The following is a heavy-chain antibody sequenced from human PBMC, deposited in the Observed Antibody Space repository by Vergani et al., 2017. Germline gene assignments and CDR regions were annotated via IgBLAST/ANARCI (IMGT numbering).Heavy chain of an antibody. CDR3: ANQYFVSGNYLFDY. CDR2: ISWNSGSI. J-gene: IGHJ4*02. CDR1: GFTFDDYA. D-gene: IGHD3-10*01. V-gene: IGHV3-9*01. Sequence: EVQLVESGGGLVQPGRSLRLSCAASGFTFDDYAMHWVRQAPGKGLEWVSGISWNSGSIGYADSVKGRFTISRDNAKNSLYLQMNSLRAEDTALYYCANQYFVSGNYLFDYWGQGTLVTVSS.